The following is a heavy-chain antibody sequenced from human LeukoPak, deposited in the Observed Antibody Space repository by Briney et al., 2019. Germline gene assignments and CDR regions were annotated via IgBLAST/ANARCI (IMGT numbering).Heavy chain of an antibody. D-gene: IGHD1-26*01. CDR2: IYNSENT. Sequence: SETLSLTCTVSGGSISNYYWSWIRQPAGKGLEWIGRIYNSENTHFSPSLESRITMSVDTSKNKVSLKLSSVTAADTAVYYCARSGRDFNAFDIWGQGTMVTISS. CDR1: GGSISNYY. J-gene: IGHJ3*02. V-gene: IGHV4-4*07. CDR3: ARSGRDFNAFDI.